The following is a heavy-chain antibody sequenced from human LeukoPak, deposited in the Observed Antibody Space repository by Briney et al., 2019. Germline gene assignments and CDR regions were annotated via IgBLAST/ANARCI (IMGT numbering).Heavy chain of an antibody. D-gene: IGHD1-26*01. Sequence: PGGSLRLSCAASGFTVSSDYMTWVRQAPGKGLEWVSVIYSGGSTYYADSVKGRFTISRDNSKNTLYLQMNSLRAEDTAVYYCARNSRSWSTDYWGQGTLVTVSS. J-gene: IGHJ4*02. CDR1: GFTVSSDY. CDR2: IYSGGST. V-gene: IGHV3-66*01. CDR3: ARNSRSWSTDY.